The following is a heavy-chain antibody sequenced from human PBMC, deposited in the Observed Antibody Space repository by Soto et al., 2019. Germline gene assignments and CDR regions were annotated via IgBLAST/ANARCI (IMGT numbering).Heavy chain of an antibody. D-gene: IGHD6-6*01. Sequence: SETLSLTCTVSGGSISSYYWSWIRQPPGKGLEWIGYIYYSGSTNYNPSLKSRVTISVDKSKNQFSLKLSSVTAADTAVYYCALDSSSSHGGLYYYAMDVWGQGTTVTVSS. CDR3: ALDSSSSHGGLYYYAMDV. CDR1: GGSISSYY. V-gene: IGHV4-59*12. J-gene: IGHJ6*02. CDR2: IYYSGST.